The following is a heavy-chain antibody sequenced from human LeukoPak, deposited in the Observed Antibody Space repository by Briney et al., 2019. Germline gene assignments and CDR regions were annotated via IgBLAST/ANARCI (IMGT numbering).Heavy chain of an antibody. Sequence: GASVKVSCKASGGTFSSYAISWVRQAPGQGLEWMGWMNPNSGNTGYAQKFQGRVTMTRNTSISTAYMELSSLRSEDTAVYYCARGGDFWSGYYTYWGQGTLVTVSS. D-gene: IGHD3-3*01. CDR2: MNPNSGNT. J-gene: IGHJ4*02. CDR1: GGTFSSYA. V-gene: IGHV1-8*02. CDR3: ARGGDFWSGYYTY.